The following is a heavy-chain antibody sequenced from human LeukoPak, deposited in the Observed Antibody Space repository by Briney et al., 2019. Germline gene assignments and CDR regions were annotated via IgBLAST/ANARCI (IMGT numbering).Heavy chain of an antibody. CDR1: GCTFSDYG. CDR2: ISGSGGST. J-gene: IGHJ6*03. CDR3: AKTDVDTAMVWYYYYYYIDV. D-gene: IGHD5-18*01. V-gene: IGHV3-23*01. Sequence: GGSLRLSCAASGCTFSDYGVSWVRQALGKGKEWVSAISGSGGSTYYADSVKGRFTISRDNSKNTLYLQMNSLRAEDTAVYYCAKTDVDTAMVWYYYYYYIDVWGKGTTVTVSS.